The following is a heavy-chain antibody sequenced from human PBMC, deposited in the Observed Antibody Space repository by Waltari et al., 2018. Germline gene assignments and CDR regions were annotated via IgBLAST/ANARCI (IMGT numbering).Heavy chain of an antibody. D-gene: IGHD4-17*01. CDR2: IGYDGSNK. Sequence: QVQLVESGGGVVQPGRSLRLSCAASGFTFSSYGMHWVRQAPGKGLEVGAVIGYDGSNKYYADSVKGRFTISRDNSKNTLYLQMNSLRAEDTAVYYCARDQFYGDYDNTLDYWGQGTLVTVSS. V-gene: IGHV3-33*01. J-gene: IGHJ4*02. CDR3: ARDQFYGDYDNTLDY. CDR1: GFTFSSYG.